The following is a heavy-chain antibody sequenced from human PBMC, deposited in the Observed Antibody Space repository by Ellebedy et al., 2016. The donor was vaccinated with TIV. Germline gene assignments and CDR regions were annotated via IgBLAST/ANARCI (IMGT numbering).Heavy chain of an antibody. CDR3: ARQWRWYDSSLNGMDV. CDR2: IYPGESDT. V-gene: IGHV5-51*01. Sequence: GESLKISCKGSGYSFSSYWIAWVRQMPGKGLEWMGIIYPGESDTRYSPSFQGQVTISADKSISTAYLQWSSLKASDTAMYYCARQWRWYDSSLNGMDVWGQGTTVTVSS. D-gene: IGHD3-22*01. CDR1: GYSFSSYW. J-gene: IGHJ6*02.